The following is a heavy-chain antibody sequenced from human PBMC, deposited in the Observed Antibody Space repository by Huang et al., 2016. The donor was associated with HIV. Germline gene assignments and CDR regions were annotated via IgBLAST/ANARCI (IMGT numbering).Heavy chain of an antibody. V-gene: IGHV3-15*01. CDR1: GFTFSKAW. CDR2: IKSKTDGGTT. Sequence: GGGLVKPGGSLRLSCAASGFTFSKAWMSWVRQALGKGLEWVGRIKSKTDGGTTDYTAPVKGILTISRDDSSKTLYLQMNSLKTEDTAVYYCTTHLDYYDSSGYYFGNYWGQGTLVTVSS. D-gene: IGHD3-22*01. CDR3: TTHLDYYDSSGYYFGNY. J-gene: IGHJ4*02.